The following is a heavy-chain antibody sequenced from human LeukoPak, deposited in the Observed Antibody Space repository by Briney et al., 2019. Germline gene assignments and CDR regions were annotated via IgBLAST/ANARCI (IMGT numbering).Heavy chain of an antibody. J-gene: IGHJ4*02. CDR1: GFSFISVW. Sequence: AGGSLRLSCVGSGFSFISVWLNWVRQTPGKGLEWVGRIESKTDGGTTDYAAPVKGRFTISRDDSKNTLYLQMNSLKTEDTAVYYCTTVPSTSSWYRIHYWGQGTLVTVSS. CDR2: IESKTDGGTT. V-gene: IGHV3-15*07. D-gene: IGHD6-13*01. CDR3: TTVPSTSSWYRIHY.